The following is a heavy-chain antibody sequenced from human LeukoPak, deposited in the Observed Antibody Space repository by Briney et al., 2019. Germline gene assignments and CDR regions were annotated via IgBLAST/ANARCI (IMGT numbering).Heavy chain of an antibody. Sequence: PGGSLRLSCAASGFTFDDYAMHWVRQAPGKGLEWASGTSWNSGSIGYADSVKGRFTISRDNAKNSLYLQMNSRRAEDTALYYCAKGRYDNLTGYYNRGNWFDPWGQGTLVSVSS. V-gene: IGHV3-9*01. D-gene: IGHD3-9*01. J-gene: IGHJ5*02. CDR2: TSWNSGSI. CDR3: AKGRYDNLTGYYNRGNWFDP. CDR1: GFTFDDYA.